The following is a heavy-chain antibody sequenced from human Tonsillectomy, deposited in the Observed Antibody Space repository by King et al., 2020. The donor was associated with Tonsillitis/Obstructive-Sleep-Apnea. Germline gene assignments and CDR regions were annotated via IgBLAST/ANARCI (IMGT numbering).Heavy chain of an antibody. CDR3: TREXAASCMDV. D-gene: IGHD2-2*01. CDR2: SRNKANSYAT. J-gene: IGHJ6*03. CDR1: GLTFSDHY. Sequence: VQLVESGGGLVQPGGSLRLSCAASGLTFSDHYMDWVRQAPGTGLEWVGRSRNKANSYATEYAASVKGRFSISRDDSSNAVYLQMNSLKTADTAVYYCTREXAASCMDVXGXGTMVTGSS. V-gene: IGHV3-72*01.